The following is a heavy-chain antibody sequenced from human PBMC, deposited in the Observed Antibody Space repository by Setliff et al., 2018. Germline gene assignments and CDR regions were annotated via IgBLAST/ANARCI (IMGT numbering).Heavy chain of an antibody. Sequence: SVKVSCKASGGTFSSYAISWVRQAPGQGLEWMGKIIPIFGTANYAQKFRGRVTIIADKSTSTAYMELSSLRSEDTAVYYCARDSRGLVPAAIEGSYYYYGMDVWGQGTTVTVSS. CDR2: IIPIFGTA. J-gene: IGHJ6*02. CDR3: ARDSRGLVPAAIEGSYYYYGMDV. D-gene: IGHD2-2*02. CDR1: GGTFSSYA. V-gene: IGHV1-69*06.